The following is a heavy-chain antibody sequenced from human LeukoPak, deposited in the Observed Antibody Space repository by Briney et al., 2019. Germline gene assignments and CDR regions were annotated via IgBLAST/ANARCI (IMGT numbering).Heavy chain of an antibody. CDR3: ARGRDVVVVPAADFDY. J-gene: IGHJ4*02. D-gene: IGHD2-2*01. Sequence: SQTLSLTCDISGDSVSRNNIARNWIRQSPSRGLEWLGRTYYRSKWYYEYADSVKSRLTISPDTSKNQFSLHLKSVTPEDTAVYYCARGRDVVVVPAADFDYWGQGILVTVSS. CDR2: TYYRSKWYY. V-gene: IGHV6-1*01. CDR1: GDSVSRNNIA.